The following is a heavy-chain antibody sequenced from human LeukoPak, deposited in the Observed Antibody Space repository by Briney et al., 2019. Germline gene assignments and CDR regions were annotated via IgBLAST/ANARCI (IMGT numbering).Heavy chain of an antibody. V-gene: IGHV1-8*01. CDR3: TRETSSRYFDY. CDR2: MNPNSGRT. Sequence: ASVKVSRKASGYTLTSYDINWVRQATGQGLEWMGWMNPNSGRTGYAQNFQGRITITRNTSISTAYMELSSLRSEDTAVYYCTRETSSRYFDYWGQGTLVTVYS. J-gene: IGHJ4*02. CDR1: GYTLTSYD.